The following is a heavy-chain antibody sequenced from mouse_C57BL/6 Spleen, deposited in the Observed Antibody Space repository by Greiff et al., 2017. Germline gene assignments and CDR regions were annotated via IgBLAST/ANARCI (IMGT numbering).Heavy chain of an antibody. CDR3: ARGGYSNYEDY. J-gene: IGHJ2*01. D-gene: IGHD2-5*01. V-gene: IGHV1-80*01. Sequence: QVQLKQSGAELVKPGASVKISCKASGYAFSSYWMNWVKQRPGKGLEWIGQIYPGDGDTNYNGKFKGKATLTADKSSSTAYMQLSSLTSEDSAVYFCARGGYSNYEDYWGQGTTLTVSS. CDR1: GYAFSSYW. CDR2: IYPGDGDT.